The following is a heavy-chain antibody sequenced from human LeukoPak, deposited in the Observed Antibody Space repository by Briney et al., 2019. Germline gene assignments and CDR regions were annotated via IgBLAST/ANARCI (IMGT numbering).Heavy chain of an antibody. J-gene: IGHJ3*02. V-gene: IGHV1-69*04. CDR2: IIPILGIV. CDR1: GGTFSSYA. CDR3: AREGPRGGYNDAFDI. Sequence: SVKVSCKASGGTFSSYAISWVRQAPGQGLEWMGRIIPILGIVNYAQKFQGRVTITADKSTSTAYMELSSLRSEDTAVYYCAREGPRGGYNDAFDIWGQGTMVTVSS. D-gene: IGHD5-24*01.